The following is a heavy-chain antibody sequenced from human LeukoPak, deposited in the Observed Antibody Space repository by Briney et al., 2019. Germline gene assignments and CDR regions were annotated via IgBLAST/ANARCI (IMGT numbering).Heavy chain of an antibody. CDR2: IYYSGST. J-gene: IGHJ4*02. CDR1: GGSISSRSYY. CDR3: AREYSSSDVFDY. V-gene: IGHV4-39*07. D-gene: IGHD6-6*01. Sequence: SETLSLTCTVSGGSISSRSYYWGWIRQPPGKALVWIGTIYYSGSTYYNPSLKSRVTISVDTSKNQFSLKLSSVTAADTAVYYCAREYSSSDVFDYWGQGTLVTVSS.